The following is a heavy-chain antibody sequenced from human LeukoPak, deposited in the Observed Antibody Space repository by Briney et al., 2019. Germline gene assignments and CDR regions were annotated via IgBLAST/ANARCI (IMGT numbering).Heavy chain of an antibody. CDR3: ARDRAPHYYDSSGYYVAGAFDI. J-gene: IGHJ3*02. Sequence: GSLRLSCAASGFTFSDYYMSWIRQAPGKGLEWVSYISSSGSTIYYADSVKGRFTISRDNAKNSLYLQMNSLRADDTAVYYCARDRAPHYYDSSGYYVAGAFDIWGQGTMVTVSS. CDR2: ISSSGSTI. V-gene: IGHV3-11*04. CDR1: GFTFSDYY. D-gene: IGHD3-22*01.